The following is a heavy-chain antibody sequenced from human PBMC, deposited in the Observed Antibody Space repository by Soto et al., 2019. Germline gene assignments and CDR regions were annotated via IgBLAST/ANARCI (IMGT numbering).Heavy chain of an antibody. V-gene: IGHV3-30-3*01. CDR3: ARPRFYDPPKYVLDY. CDR1: GFNFNRYA. CDR2: LSLDGSTE. D-gene: IGHD3-22*01. J-gene: IGHJ4*02. Sequence: QVQLVESGGGVVQPGRSLRLSCAASGFNFNRYAMHWVRQAPGKGLEWVALLSLDGSTESYADSVKGRFTISRYNSKNTLYLQMNSLRPEDTAVYYCARPRFYDPPKYVLDYWGQGNLVTVSS.